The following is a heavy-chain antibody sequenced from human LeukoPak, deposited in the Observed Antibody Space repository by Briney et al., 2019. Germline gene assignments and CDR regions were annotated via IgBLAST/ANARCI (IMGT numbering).Heavy chain of an antibody. Sequence: GGSLRLSCAASGFTFSSYGMSWVRQAPGKGLEWVSAMSGSGGSTYYADSVKGRFTISRDNSKNTLYLQMNSLRAEDTAVYYCARATGSYYYFDYWGQGTLVTVSS. J-gene: IGHJ4*02. CDR3: ARATGSYYYFDY. D-gene: IGHD1-26*01. CDR2: MSGSGGST. CDR1: GFTFSSYG. V-gene: IGHV3-23*01.